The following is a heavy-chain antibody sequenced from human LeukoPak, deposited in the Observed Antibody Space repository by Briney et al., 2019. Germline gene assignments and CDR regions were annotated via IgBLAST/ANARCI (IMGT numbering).Heavy chain of an antibody. D-gene: IGHD4-17*01. CDR2: ISPNSGDT. CDR1: GYTFTGYY. V-gene: IGHV1-2*02. J-gene: IGHJ4*02. Sequence: ASVKVSCKASGYTFTGYYMHWVRQAPGQGLEWMGWISPNSGDTNYAQKFQGRVTMTRDTSISTAYMELSRLRSDDTAVYYCARDSKGYGDYVDYWGQGTLVTVSS. CDR3: ARDSKGYGDYVDY.